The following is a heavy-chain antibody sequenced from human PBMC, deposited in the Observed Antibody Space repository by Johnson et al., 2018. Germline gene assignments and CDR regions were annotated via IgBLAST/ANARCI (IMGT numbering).Heavy chain of an antibody. D-gene: IGHD3-10*01. CDR2: ISYDGIEL. CDR3: AKDWRFGEPNDAFDI. Sequence: QVQLVQSGGGVVQPGRSLRLSCEASGYSFSPYGMHWVRQTPGKGLEWVATISYDGIELYYAESVKGLLTISRDNSKNTLYLQMNSLRADDTAVYYCAKDWRFGEPNDAFDIWGLGTMVTVSS. V-gene: IGHV3-30*18. J-gene: IGHJ3*02. CDR1: GYSFSPYG.